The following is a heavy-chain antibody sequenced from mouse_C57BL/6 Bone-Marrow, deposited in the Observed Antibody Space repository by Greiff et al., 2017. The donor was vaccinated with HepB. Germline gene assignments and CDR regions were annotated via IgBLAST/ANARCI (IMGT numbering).Heavy chain of an antibody. D-gene: IGHD2-1*01. Sequence: EVQLVESGGGLVQPGGSLKLSCAASGFTFSDYYMYWVRQTPEKRLDWVAYISNGGGSTYYPDTVKGRFTISRDNAKTTLYLQMSRLKSEDTAMYYCARENYYYAMDYWGQGTSVTVSS. V-gene: IGHV5-12*01. CDR1: GFTFSDYY. J-gene: IGHJ4*01. CDR2: ISNGGGST. CDR3: ARENYYYAMDY.